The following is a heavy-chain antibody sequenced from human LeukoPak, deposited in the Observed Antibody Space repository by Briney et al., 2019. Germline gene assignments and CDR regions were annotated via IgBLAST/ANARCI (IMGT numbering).Heavy chain of an antibody. Sequence: PSETLSLTCTVSGGSISSYYWSWIRQPPGKGLEWIGYIYYRGSTNYNPSLKSRVTISVDTSKNQFSLKLSSVTAADTAVYYCARGASGWYGIESQDYWGQGTLVTVSS. V-gene: IGHV4-59*01. CDR2: IYYRGST. CDR1: GGSISSYY. CDR3: ARGASGWYGIESQDY. J-gene: IGHJ4*02. D-gene: IGHD6-19*01.